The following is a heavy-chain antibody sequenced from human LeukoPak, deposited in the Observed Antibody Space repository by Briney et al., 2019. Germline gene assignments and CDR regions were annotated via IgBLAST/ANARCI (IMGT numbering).Heavy chain of an antibody. CDR2: ISSSSSYI. V-gene: IGHV3-21*01. J-gene: IGHJ4*02. CDR1: GFTFSSYS. D-gene: IGHD3-16*02. CDR3: ARGYYYDYVWGSYRTNPSFDY. Sequence: GGSLRLSCAASGFTFSSYSMNWVRQAPGKGLEWVSSISSSSSYIYYADSVKGRFTTSRDNAKNSLYLQMNSLRAEDTAVYYCARGYYYDYVWGSYRTNPSFDYWGQGTLVTVSS.